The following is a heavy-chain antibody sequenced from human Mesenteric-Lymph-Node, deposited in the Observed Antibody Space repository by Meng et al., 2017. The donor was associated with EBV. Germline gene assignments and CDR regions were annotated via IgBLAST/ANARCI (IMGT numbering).Heavy chain of an antibody. CDR3: ARDVGGSGGNYIDP. D-gene: IGHD1-26*01. V-gene: IGHV4-30-2*01. J-gene: IGHJ5*02. Sequence: LAPQESRVGPVKASQTLSLTCTFSGGSLTSGANSWSWIRQPPGKGLEWIGHIYYSGSTYYNPSLKSRVTMSIDRSKNQFSLKLTSVTAADTAAYYCARDVGGSGGNYIDPWGQGTLVTVSS. CDR2: IYYSGST. CDR1: GGSLTSGANS.